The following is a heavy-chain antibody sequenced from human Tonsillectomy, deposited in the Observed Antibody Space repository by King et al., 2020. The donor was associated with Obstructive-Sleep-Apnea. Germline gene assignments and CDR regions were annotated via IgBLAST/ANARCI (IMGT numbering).Heavy chain of an antibody. J-gene: IGHJ6*02. Sequence: VQLVESGGGVVQPGRSLRLSCAASGFTFSSYGMHWVRQAPGKGLEWVAFVRYDGSNKYYADFVKGRFTISRDNSNNTLEQQMNILRAEDTAVYYCAKNEPYSSRWYSSLNYYYYGMDVWGQGTTVTVSS. CDR2: VRYDGSNK. CDR1: GFTFSSYG. V-gene: IGHV3-30*02. D-gene: IGHD6-13*01. CDR3: AKNEPYSSRWYSSLNYYYYGMDV.